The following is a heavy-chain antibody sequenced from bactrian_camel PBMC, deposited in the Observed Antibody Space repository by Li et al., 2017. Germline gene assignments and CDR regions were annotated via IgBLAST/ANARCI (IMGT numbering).Heavy chain of an antibody. J-gene: IGHJ4*01. D-gene: IGHD1*01. V-gene: IGHV3S53*01. CDR1: GDRIRDYC. CDR2: ISPGSGRR. Sequence: HVQLVESGGSSVQAGGSVRISCGGSGDRIRDYCMGWYRLAPGKQREGVAAISPGSGRRYYGDSVKGRFTISRDNAKTTVSLQMNSLKPEYTATYYCKAEDNYQVRGFCPPLWSQGTQVTVS.